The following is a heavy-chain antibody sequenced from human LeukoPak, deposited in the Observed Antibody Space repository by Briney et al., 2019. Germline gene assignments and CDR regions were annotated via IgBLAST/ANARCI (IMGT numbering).Heavy chain of an antibody. CDR2: IWYDGSNK. CDR1: GFTFSSYG. Sequence: PGGSLRLSCAASGFTFSSYGMHWVRQAPGKGLEWVAVIWYDGSNKYYADSVKGRFTISRDNSKNTLYLQMNSLRAEDTAVYYCARGLGAGDPYYYYGMDVWGRGTTVTVSS. V-gene: IGHV3-33*01. CDR3: ARGLGAGDPYYYYGMDV. D-gene: IGHD3-16*01. J-gene: IGHJ6*02.